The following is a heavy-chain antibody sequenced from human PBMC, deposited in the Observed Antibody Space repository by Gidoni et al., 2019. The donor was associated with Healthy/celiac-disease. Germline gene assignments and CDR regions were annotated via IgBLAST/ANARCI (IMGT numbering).Heavy chain of an antibody. CDR3: ARGTHMDCTNGVCYTLYYGMDV. CDR2: INHSGST. J-gene: IGHJ6*02. V-gene: IGHV4-34*01. CDR1: GGYFSAYC. Sequence: QVQLQQWGAGLLKPSETLSLNCAVCGGYFSAYCWSWIRQPPGKGLEWIGEINHSGSTNYNPSRKSRVTISVDTSKNQFSLKLSSVTAADTAVYYCARGTHMDCTNGVCYTLYYGMDVWGQGTTVTVSS. D-gene: IGHD2-8*01.